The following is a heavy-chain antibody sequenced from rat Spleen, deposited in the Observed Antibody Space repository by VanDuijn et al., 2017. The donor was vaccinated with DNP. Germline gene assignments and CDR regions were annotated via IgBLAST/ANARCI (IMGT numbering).Heavy chain of an antibody. CDR1: GFTFNNYW. CDR3: TTGYYGYWFTY. CDR2: IKTDGGGT. V-gene: IGHV5-58*01. Sequence: EVQLVESGGDLVQPGRSLKLSCVASGFTFNNYWMYWFRQAPGKGLEWVASIKTDGGGTYYPDSVRGRFTFSRDNTENTLYLQMDSLRSEDTATYYCTTGYYGYWFTYWGQGTLVTVSS. D-gene: IGHD1-6*01. J-gene: IGHJ3*01.